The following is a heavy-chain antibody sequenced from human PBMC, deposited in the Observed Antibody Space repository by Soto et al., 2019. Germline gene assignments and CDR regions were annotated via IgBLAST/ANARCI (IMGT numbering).Heavy chain of an antibody. CDR3: AKAPTNYGSGSYYYY. Sequence: EVQLLESGGGLVQPGGSLRLSCAASGFTFSSYAMSWVRQAPGKGLEWVSAISGSGGSTYYADSVKGRLTISRDNSKNTLYLQMNSLRADDTAVYYCAKAPTNYGSGSYYYYWGQGTLVTVSS. D-gene: IGHD3-10*01. CDR1: GFTFSSYA. J-gene: IGHJ4*02. CDR2: ISGSGGST. V-gene: IGHV3-23*01.